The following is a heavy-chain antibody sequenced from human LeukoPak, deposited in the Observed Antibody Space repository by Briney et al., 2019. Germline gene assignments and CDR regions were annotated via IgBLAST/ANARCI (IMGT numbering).Heavy chain of an antibody. CDR3: AKGYSEYTSSWFDY. CDR1: GFTFSRIA. CDR2: ISGSGGRDST. D-gene: IGHD6-13*01. J-gene: IGHJ4*02. V-gene: IGHV3-23*01. Sequence: PGGSLRLSCAASGFTFSRIAMSWVRQAPGKGLEGVSGISGSGGRDSTYYADSVKGRFTISRDKSKNTVYLEMNSLRAEDTAVYYCAKGYSEYTSSWFDYWGQGTLVTVSS.